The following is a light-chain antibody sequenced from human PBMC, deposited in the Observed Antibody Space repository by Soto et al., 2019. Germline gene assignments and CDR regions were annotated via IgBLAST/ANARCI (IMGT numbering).Light chain of an antibody. CDR3: LLSYSGARLYV. J-gene: IGLJ1*01. CDR1: IGTVTSGHY. CDR2: DTS. V-gene: IGLV7-46*01. Sequence: QTVVTQEPSLTVSPGGTVTLTCGSSIGTVTSGHYPYWFQQKPGQAPRALIYDTSNKHSWTPARFSGSLLGGKAALTLSGAQPEDEAEYYCLLSYSGARLYVFGTGTKLTVL.